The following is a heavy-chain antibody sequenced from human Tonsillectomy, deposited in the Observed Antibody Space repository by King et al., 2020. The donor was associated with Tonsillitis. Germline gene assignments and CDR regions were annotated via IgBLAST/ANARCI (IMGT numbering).Heavy chain of an antibody. CDR2: ISYDGSNK. Sequence: VQLVESGGGVVQPGRSLRLSCAASGFTFSSYGMHWVRQAPGKWLEWGAVISYDGSNKYYADSVKGRFTISRDNSKNTLYLQVNSLRAEETAVYFCAKEGEVVPVAIWGYYYYYMDVWGKGTTVTVSS. J-gene: IGHJ6*03. D-gene: IGHD2-2*02. CDR3: AKEGEVVPVAIWGYYYYYMDV. CDR1: GFTFSSYG. V-gene: IGHV3-30*18.